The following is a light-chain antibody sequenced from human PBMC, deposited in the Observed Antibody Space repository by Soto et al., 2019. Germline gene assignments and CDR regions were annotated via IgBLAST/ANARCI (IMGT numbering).Light chain of an antibody. CDR2: EAT. Sequence: QSALTQPASVSGSPGQSITISCSGTSNDVGGYDLVSWYQQHPGKAPRLIIYEATKRPSGVSDRVSASKSGNTASLTNSALKAEDGADNSSCSFAGGAPFVFGGGTKLTVL. CDR3: CSFAGGAPFV. V-gene: IGLV2-23*02. CDR1: SNDVGGYDL. J-gene: IGLJ3*02.